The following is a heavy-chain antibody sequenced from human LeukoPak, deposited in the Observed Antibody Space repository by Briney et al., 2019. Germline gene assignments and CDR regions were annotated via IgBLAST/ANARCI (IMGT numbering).Heavy chain of an antibody. CDR3: ARDWDYYDSSGYPDY. J-gene: IGHJ4*02. CDR1: GFTFSSYW. CDR2: IKQDGSEK. D-gene: IGHD3-22*01. V-gene: IGHV3-7*01. Sequence: QPGGSLRLSCAASGFTFSSYWMSWVRQAPGKGLEWVANIKQDGSEKYYVDSVKGRFTISRNNAKNSLYLQMNSLRAEDTAVYYCARDWDYYDSSGYPDYWGQGTLVTVSS.